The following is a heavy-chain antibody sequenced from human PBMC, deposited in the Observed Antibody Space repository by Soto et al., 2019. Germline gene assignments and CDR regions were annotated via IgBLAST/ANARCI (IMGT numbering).Heavy chain of an antibody. J-gene: IGHJ4*02. Sequence: QVQLVESGGGVVQPGRSLRLSCAASGFTFSSDGMHWVRQAPGKGLEWVAVIRHAGTNKYYAESVKGRFTISRDNSKNTLYLQMSSVGLDDTAVYYCARGIIAGPGRDYFDYWGQGTLVTVSS. V-gene: IGHV3-33*01. D-gene: IGHD6-13*01. CDR1: GFTFSSDG. CDR2: IRHAGTNK. CDR3: ARGIIAGPGRDYFDY.